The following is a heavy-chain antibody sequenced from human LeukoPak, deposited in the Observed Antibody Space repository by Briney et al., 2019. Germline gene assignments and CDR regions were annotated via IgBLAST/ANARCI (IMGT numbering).Heavy chain of an antibody. CDR1: GYTFTSYD. J-gene: IGHJ5*02. V-gene: IGHV1-8*03. CDR2: MNPNSGNT. CDR3: ASHYYDSSGYQP. D-gene: IGHD3-22*01. Sequence: ASVKVSCKASGYTFTSYDIDWVRQATGQGLEWMGWMNPNSGNTGYAQKFQGRVTITRNTSISTAYMELSSLRSEDTAVYHCASHYYDSSGYQPWGQGTLVTVSS.